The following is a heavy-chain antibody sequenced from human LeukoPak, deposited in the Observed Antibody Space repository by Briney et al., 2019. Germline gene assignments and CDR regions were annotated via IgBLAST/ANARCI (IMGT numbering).Heavy chain of an antibody. D-gene: IGHD4-17*01. CDR2: INHSGNT. CDR3: ARGPYGRWFDP. J-gene: IGHJ5*02. Sequence: SETLSLTCAVYGGSFSGYYWSWIRQPPGEGLEWIGEINHSGNTNYNPSLKSRVTISVDTSKNQFSLKLSSVTAADTAVYYCARGPYGRWFDPWGQGTLVTVSS. V-gene: IGHV4-34*01. CDR1: GGSFSGYY.